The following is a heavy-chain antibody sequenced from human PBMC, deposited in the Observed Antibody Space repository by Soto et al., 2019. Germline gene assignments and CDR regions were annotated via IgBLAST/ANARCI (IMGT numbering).Heavy chain of an antibody. J-gene: IGHJ1*01. V-gene: IGHV1-46*03. D-gene: IGHD3-22*01. CDR1: GYTFTSYY. Sequence: QVQLVQSGAEVKKPGASVKVSCKASGYTFTSYYMHWVRQAPGQGLEWMGIINPSGGSTSYAQKFQARRTMTRDTSTSTVYLALSSLRSEHTAVYYCAREPDSSGYYYQYFQHWGQGTLVTVSS. CDR3: AREPDSSGYYYQYFQH. CDR2: INPSGGST.